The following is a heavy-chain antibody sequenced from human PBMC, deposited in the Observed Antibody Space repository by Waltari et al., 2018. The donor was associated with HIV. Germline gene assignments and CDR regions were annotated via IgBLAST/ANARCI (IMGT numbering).Heavy chain of an antibody. Sequence: QVQLVQSGAEVKKPGSSVTVSCKASGGTFSSYALSWVRQAPGQGLEWMGRIIPILGIANYAQKFQGRVTITADKSTSTAYMELSSLRSEDTAVYYCARDRGGTLDPWGQGTLVTVSS. D-gene: IGHD3-10*01. CDR3: ARDRGGTLDP. V-gene: IGHV1-69*04. CDR1: GGTFSSYA. J-gene: IGHJ5*02. CDR2: IIPILGIA.